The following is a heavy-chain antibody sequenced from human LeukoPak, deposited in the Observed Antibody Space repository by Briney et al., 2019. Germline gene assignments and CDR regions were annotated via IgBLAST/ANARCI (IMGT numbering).Heavy chain of an antibody. D-gene: IGHD6-13*01. J-gene: IGHJ4*02. Sequence: EASVKVSCKASGYTFTSYDINWVRQATGQGLEWMGWMNPNSGNTGYAQKFQGRVTMTRNTSISTAYMELSSLRSEDTAVYYCARSHARQQLVLDYWGQGTLVTVSS. V-gene: IGHV1-8*01. CDR3: ARSHARQQLVLDY. CDR1: GYTFTSYD. CDR2: MNPNSGNT.